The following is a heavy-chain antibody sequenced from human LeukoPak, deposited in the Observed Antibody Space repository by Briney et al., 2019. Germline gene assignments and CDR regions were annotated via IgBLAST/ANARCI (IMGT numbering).Heavy chain of an antibody. J-gene: IGHJ4*02. Sequence: SETLSLTCTVSGGSISSYCWSWIRQPPGKGLEWIGYVYYTGSTNYNPSLKSRVTISLDTSKNQFSLKLSSVTAADTAVYYCARGRISSSYWGQGTLVTVSS. CDR3: ARGRISSSY. CDR2: VYYTGST. V-gene: IGHV4-59*01. CDR1: GGSISSYC. D-gene: IGHD6-13*01.